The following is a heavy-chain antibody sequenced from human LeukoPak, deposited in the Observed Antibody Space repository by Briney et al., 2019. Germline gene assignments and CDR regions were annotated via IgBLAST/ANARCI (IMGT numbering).Heavy chain of an antibody. CDR3: AKLVGGGSYYYYYYMDV. CDR2: ISGSGGNT. D-gene: IGHD1-26*01. Sequence: GGSLRLSCAASGFTFSNYAMSWVRQAPGKGLEWVSAISGSGGNTYYADSVKGRFTISRDNSKNTLYLQMNSLRAEDTAVYYCAKLVGGGSYYYYYYMDVWGKGTTVTVSS. J-gene: IGHJ6*03. V-gene: IGHV3-23*01. CDR1: GFTFSNYA.